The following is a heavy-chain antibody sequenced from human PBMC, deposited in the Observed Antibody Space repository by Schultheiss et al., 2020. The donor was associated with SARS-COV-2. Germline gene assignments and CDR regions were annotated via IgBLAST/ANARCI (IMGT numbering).Heavy chain of an antibody. J-gene: IGHJ4*02. CDR1: GFTFSNYA. CDR2: MSGSGGAT. CDR3: ARGYSGLRYFDWLGGDFDY. Sequence: GGSLRLSCAASGFTFSNYAMSWVRQAPGKGLQWVSTMSGSGGATYYADSVKGRFTISRDNSKNTLYLQMNSLRAEDTAVYYCARGYSGLRYFDWLGGDFDYWGQGTLVTVSS. V-gene: IGHV3-23*01. D-gene: IGHD3-9*01.